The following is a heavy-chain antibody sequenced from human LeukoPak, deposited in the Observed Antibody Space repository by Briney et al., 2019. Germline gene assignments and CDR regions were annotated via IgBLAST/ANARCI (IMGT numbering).Heavy chain of an antibody. CDR3: ARDHYYGSGSYNY. J-gene: IGHJ4*02. V-gene: IGHV3-7*01. CDR2: IKQDGSEK. Sequence: GGSLRLSCAPSGFTLSSYWMSWVRQAPGKGLEWVANIKQDGSEKYYVDSVKGRFTISRDNAKNSLYLQMNSLRAEDTAVYYCARDHYYGSGSYNYWGQGTLVTVSS. D-gene: IGHD3-10*01. CDR1: GFTLSSYW.